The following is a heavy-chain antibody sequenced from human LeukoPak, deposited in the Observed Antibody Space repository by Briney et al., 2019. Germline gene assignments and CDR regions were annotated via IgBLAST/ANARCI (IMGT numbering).Heavy chain of an antibody. D-gene: IGHD2-15*01. Sequence: GGSLRLSCAASGFTFSTYAMSWVRHAPGKGLEWVSAISGSGDGTYYADSVKGRFTISRDNSKNTLYLQMNNLRVEDSAVYYCAKDQARADCSSGSCYPFDFWGQGTLVTVSS. J-gene: IGHJ4*02. V-gene: IGHV3-23*01. CDR1: GFTFSTYA. CDR2: ISGSGDGT. CDR3: AKDQARADCSSGSCYPFDF.